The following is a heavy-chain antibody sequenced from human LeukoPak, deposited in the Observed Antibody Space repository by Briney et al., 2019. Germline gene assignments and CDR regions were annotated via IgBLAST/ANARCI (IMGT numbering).Heavy chain of an antibody. D-gene: IGHD2-2*02. V-gene: IGHV3-74*01. CDR1: GFPFSNYW. CDR3: ARGEQLGYCTSTRCYTFDY. J-gene: IGHJ4*02. Sequence: GGSLRLSCAASGFPFSNYWMHWVRQAPGKGLVWVSRINGDGTSTNYADSVKGRFTISRDNSKNTLYLQMNSLRAEDTAVYYCARGEQLGYCTSTRCYTFDYWGQGTLVTVS. CDR2: INGDGTST.